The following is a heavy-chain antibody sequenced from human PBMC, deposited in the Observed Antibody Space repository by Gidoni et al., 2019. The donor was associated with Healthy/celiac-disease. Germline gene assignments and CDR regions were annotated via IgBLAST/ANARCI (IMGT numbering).Heavy chain of an antibody. Sequence: QVQLVQSGAEVKKPGSSVKVSCTASGDTFSSYAISWVRQAPGQGLEWMGRIIPILGIANYAQKFQGRVTMTADKSTSTAYMELSSLRSEDTAVYYCARDLSGLSTYYFDYWGQGTLVTVSS. CDR2: IIPILGIA. J-gene: IGHJ4*02. CDR3: ARDLSGLSTYYFDY. D-gene: IGHD5-12*01. CDR1: GDTFSSYA. V-gene: IGHV1-69*04.